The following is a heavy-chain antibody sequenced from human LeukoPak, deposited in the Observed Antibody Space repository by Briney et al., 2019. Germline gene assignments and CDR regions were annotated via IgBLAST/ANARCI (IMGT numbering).Heavy chain of an antibody. CDR3: ARHDFWSGFKGGDY. CDR2: ISSSGGST. Sequence: GGSLRLSCAASGFTFSTYGMSWVRQAPGKGLEWVSGISSSGGSTSYADSVKGRFTISRDNAKNSLYLQMNSLRAEDTAFYYCARHDFWSGFKGGDYWGQGTLVTVSS. V-gene: IGHV3-23*01. CDR1: GFTFSTYG. D-gene: IGHD3-3*01. J-gene: IGHJ4*02.